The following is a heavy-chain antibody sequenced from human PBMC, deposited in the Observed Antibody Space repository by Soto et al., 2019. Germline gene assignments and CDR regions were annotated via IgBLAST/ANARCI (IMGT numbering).Heavy chain of an antibody. CDR2: ISYDGSNK. D-gene: IGHD2-2*01. V-gene: IGHV3-30-3*01. Sequence: PGGSLRLSCAASGFTFSSYAMHWVRQAPGKGLEWVAVISYDGSNKYYADSVKGRFTISRDNSKNTLYLQMNSLRAEDTAVYYCARDYGTLGYCSSTSCPDAFDIWGQGTMVTVSS. J-gene: IGHJ3*02. CDR3: ARDYGTLGYCSSTSCPDAFDI. CDR1: GFTFSSYA.